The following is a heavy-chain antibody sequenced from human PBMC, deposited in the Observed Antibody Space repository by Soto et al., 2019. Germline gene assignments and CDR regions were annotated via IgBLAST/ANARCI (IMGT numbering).Heavy chain of an antibody. CDR2: MRGGGSGR. D-gene: IGHD1-20*01. Sequence: VQLVESGGGLVQPGGSLRLSCAASGFTFGSYAMTWVRQAPEQGLEWVSGMRGGGSGRYYSDAVEARFTISRDNPKDLLYLQMNTLRVEDTGVYFCARVRYPSAPRRPLDYYFMDVWGNGTTITISS. V-gene: IGHV3-23*04. CDR1: GFTFGSYA. CDR3: ARVRYPSAPRRPLDYYFMDV. J-gene: IGHJ6*03.